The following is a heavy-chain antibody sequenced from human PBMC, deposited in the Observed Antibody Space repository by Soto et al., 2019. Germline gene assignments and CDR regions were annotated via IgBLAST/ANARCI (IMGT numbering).Heavy chain of an antibody. J-gene: IGHJ3*02. V-gene: IGHV1-46*03. Sequence: ASVKVSCKASGYTFTSYYMHWVRQAPGQGLEWMGIINPSGGSTSYAQKFQGRVTMTRDTSTSTVYMELSSLRYEDTAVYYCAIYCSSTSCYLSVPDAFDIWGQGTMVTVSS. CDR3: AIYCSSTSCYLSVPDAFDI. CDR1: GYTFTSYY. CDR2: INPSGGST. D-gene: IGHD2-2*01.